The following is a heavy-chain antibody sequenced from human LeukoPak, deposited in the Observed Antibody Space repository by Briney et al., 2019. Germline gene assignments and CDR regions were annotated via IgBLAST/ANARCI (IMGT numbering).Heavy chain of an antibody. CDR1: GFTFDDHG. CDR3: ARDLRFLFYFDY. J-gene: IGHJ4*02. Sequence: GGSLRLSCAASGFTFDDHGMSWVRQAPGKGLEWVAVISYDGSNKYYADSVKGRFTISGDNSKNTLYLQMNSLRAEDTAVYYCARDLRFLFYFDYWGQGTLVTVSS. D-gene: IGHD2/OR15-2a*01. V-gene: IGHV3-30*03. CDR2: ISYDGSNK.